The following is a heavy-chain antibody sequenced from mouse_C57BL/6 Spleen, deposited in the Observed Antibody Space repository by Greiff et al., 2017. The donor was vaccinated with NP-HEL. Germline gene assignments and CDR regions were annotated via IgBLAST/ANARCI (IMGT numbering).Heavy chain of an antibody. D-gene: IGHD2-4*01. CDR2: IWSGGST. Sequence: QVQLKQSGPGLVQPSQSLSITCTVSGFSLTSYGVHWVRQSPGKGLEWLGVIWSGGSTDYNAAFISRLSISKDNSKSQVFFKMNSLQADDTAIYYWARRDYDYDGGAWFAYWGQGTLVTVSA. J-gene: IGHJ3*01. CDR3: ARRDYDYDGGAWFAY. CDR1: GFSLTSYG. V-gene: IGHV2-2*01.